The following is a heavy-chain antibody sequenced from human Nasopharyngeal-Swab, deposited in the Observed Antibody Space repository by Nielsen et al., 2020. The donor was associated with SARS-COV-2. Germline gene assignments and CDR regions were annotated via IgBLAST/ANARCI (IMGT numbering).Heavy chain of an antibody. D-gene: IGHD2-2*01. J-gene: IGHJ3*02. CDR3: ARDFCSSTSCFYGAFDI. Sequence: WIRQPPGKGLEWIGEINHSGSTYYNPSLKSRVTISVDRSKNQFSLKLSSVTAADTAVYYCARDFCSSTSCFYGAFDIWGQGTMVTVSS. V-gene: IGHV4-34*01. CDR2: INHSGST.